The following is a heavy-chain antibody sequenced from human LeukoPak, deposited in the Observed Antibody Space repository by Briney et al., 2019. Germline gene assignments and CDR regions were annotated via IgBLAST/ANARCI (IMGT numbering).Heavy chain of an antibody. V-gene: IGHV1-2*02. CDR3: ARGKDTAMVPYYFDY. CDR2: INPNSGGT. Sequence: GASVKVSCKASGYNFTGYYMHWVRQAPGQGLEWMGWINPNSGGTNYAQKFQGRVTMTRDTSISTAYMELSRLRSDDTAVYYCARGKDTAMVPYYFDYWGQGTLVTVSS. D-gene: IGHD5-18*01. J-gene: IGHJ4*02. CDR1: GYNFTGYY.